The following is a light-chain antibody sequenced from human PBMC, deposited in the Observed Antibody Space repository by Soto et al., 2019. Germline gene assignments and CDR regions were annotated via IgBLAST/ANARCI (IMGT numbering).Light chain of an antibody. CDR1: QSVWSN. V-gene: IGKV3-15*01. CDR3: QQYDNRYPLT. J-gene: IGKJ4*01. Sequence: EVLITQFPATLSVSPGGRATLSWRASQSVWSNLAWYQQKPGQAPRLLIYGASTRANGVPAKFSGSGSGTEFTLTISSLQTEDFGVYYCQQYDNRYPLTFGGGTKVDIK. CDR2: GAS.